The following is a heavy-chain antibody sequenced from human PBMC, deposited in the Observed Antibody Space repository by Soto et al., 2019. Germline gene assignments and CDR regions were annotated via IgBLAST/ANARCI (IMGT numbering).Heavy chain of an antibody. D-gene: IGHD1-26*01. CDR2: INPNSGGT. CDR1: GYTFTGYY. CDR3: ARAPGPYSGSMGDYYYGMDV. J-gene: IGHJ6*02. Sequence: QVQLVQSGAEVKKPGASVKVSCKASGYTFTGYYMHWVRQAPGQGLEWMGWINPNSGGTNYAQKFEGRVTMNRDTSISTAYMERSRLRSDDTAVYYCARAPGPYSGSMGDYYYGMDVWGQGTTVTVSS. V-gene: IGHV1-2*02.